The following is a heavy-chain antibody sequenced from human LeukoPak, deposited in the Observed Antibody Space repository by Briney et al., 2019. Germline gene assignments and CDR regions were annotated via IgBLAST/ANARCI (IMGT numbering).Heavy chain of an antibody. D-gene: IGHD3-22*01. CDR1: GFTFSSYS. J-gene: IGHJ4*02. Sequence: PGGSLRLSCAASGFTFSSYSMNWVRQAPGKGLEWVSFIGSGSTYIYYADSVKGRFTISRDNAKNSLYLQVNSLRAEDTAVYYCAKGRVVALGYYFDYWGQGTLVTVSS. CDR2: IGSGSTYI. CDR3: AKGRVVALGYYFDY. V-gene: IGHV3-21*01.